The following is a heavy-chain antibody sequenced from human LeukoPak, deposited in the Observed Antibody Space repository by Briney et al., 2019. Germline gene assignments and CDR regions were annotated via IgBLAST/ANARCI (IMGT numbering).Heavy chain of an antibody. Sequence: PGGSPRLSCAASGFTFSSYEMNWVRQAPGKGLEWVSYISSSGSTIYYADSVKGRFTISRDNAKNSLYLQMNSLRAEDTAVYYCARDQSWNYVYYGMDVWGQGTTVTVSS. CDR1: GFTFSSYE. CDR3: ARDQSWNYVYYGMDV. V-gene: IGHV3-48*03. D-gene: IGHD6-13*01. CDR2: ISSSGSTI. J-gene: IGHJ6*02.